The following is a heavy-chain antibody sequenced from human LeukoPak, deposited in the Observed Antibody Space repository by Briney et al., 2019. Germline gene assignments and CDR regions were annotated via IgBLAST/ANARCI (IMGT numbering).Heavy chain of an antibody. Sequence: SETLSLTCAVYGGSFSGYYWTWIRQPPGKGLEWIGEINQSGSANYNPSLKSRVTISKGMSKKQFSLKLSSVTAADTAVYYCARGYYDILTGYFQGIDHWGQGNLVTVSS. CDR3: ARGYYDILTGYFQGIDH. V-gene: IGHV4-34*01. CDR2: INQSGSA. CDR1: GGSFSGYY. J-gene: IGHJ4*02. D-gene: IGHD3-9*01.